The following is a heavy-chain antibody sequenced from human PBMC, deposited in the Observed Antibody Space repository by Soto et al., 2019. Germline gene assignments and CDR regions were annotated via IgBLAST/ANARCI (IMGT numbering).Heavy chain of an antibody. D-gene: IGHD1-7*01. J-gene: IGHJ5*02. CDR1: GASVSSDY. CDR2: IYYIGAY. CDR3: ARTPETRDWLDP. Sequence: SETLSLTCSVSGASVSSDYWSWVRQPPGKGLEWIGYIYYIGAYNYNPSLKSRVTISVDTSKNQFSLKLTSVTAADTAVYYCARTPETRDWLDPWGQGTLVTVSS. V-gene: IGHV4-59*02.